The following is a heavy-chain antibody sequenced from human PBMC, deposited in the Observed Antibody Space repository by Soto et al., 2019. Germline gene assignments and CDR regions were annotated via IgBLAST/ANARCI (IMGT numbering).Heavy chain of an antibody. CDR2: INHSGST. CDR1: GGSFSGYY. J-gene: IGHJ5*02. CDR3: ARAAPDSYGYRTENWFDP. V-gene: IGHV4-34*01. Sequence: SETLSLTCAVCGGSFSGYYWSWIRQPPGKGLEWIGEINHSGSTNYNPSLKSRVTISVDTSKNQFSLKLSSVTAADTAVYYCARAAPDSYGYRTENWFDPWGQGTLVTVSS. D-gene: IGHD5-18*01.